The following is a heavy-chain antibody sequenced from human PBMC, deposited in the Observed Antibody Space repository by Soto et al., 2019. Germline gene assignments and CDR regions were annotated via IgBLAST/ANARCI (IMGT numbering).Heavy chain of an antibody. V-gene: IGHV4-59*01. Sequence: QVQLQESGPGLVKPSETLSLTCTVSGGSISSYYWSWIRQPPGKGLEWIGYIYYSGSTNYNPSLKSRVTRSVDTSKNQFSLKLSSVTAADTAVYYCARDSVAGTPYFDYWGQGTLVTVSS. CDR2: IYYSGST. CDR1: GGSISSYY. D-gene: IGHD6-19*01. CDR3: ARDSVAGTPYFDY. J-gene: IGHJ4*02.